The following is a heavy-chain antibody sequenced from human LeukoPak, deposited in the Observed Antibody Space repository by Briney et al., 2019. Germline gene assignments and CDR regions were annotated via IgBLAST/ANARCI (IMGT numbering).Heavy chain of an antibody. Sequence: ASVKVSCKASGYTFTGYYMHWVRQAPGQGLEWMGWINPNSGGTNYAQKSQGRVTMTRDTSISTAYMELSRLRSDDTAVYYCASIGSSRGYYFDYWGQGTLVTVSS. CDR1: GYTFTGYY. D-gene: IGHD3-10*01. CDR2: INPNSGGT. V-gene: IGHV1-2*02. CDR3: ASIGSSRGYYFDY. J-gene: IGHJ4*02.